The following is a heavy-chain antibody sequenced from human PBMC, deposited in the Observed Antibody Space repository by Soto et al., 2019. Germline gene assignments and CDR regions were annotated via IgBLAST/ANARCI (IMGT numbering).Heavy chain of an antibody. V-gene: IGHV1-8*01. CDR1: GYTFTSYD. J-gene: IGHJ6*02. CDR2: MNPNSGNT. D-gene: IGHD3-3*01. CDR3: ARGGPLLEWNRHYYYYAMDV. Sequence: GASVKVSCKASGYTFTSYDINWVRQATGQGLEWMGWMNPNSGNTGYAQKFQGRVTMTRNTSISTAYMELSSLRSEETAVYYCARGGPLLEWNRHYYYYAMDVWGQGTTVTVSS.